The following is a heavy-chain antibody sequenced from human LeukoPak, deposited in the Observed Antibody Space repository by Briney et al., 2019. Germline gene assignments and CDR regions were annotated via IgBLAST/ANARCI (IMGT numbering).Heavy chain of an antibody. Sequence: GGSLRLSCAASGFTFSSYWMIWVRQAPGKGLEWLANIKQDGSEKFYVDSVKGRFTISRDNAKNSLYLQMNSLRAEDTAVYYCARAYSSSWYLYYYYGMDVWGKGTTVTVSS. D-gene: IGHD6-13*01. V-gene: IGHV3-7*03. CDR2: IKQDGSEK. CDR1: GFTFSSYW. J-gene: IGHJ6*04. CDR3: ARAYSSSWYLYYYYGMDV.